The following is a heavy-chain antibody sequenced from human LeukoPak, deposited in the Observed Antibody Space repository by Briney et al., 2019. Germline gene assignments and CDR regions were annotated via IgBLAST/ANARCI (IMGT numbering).Heavy chain of an antibody. V-gene: IGHV3-23*01. J-gene: IGHJ4*02. D-gene: IGHD3-10*01. CDR3: AKGSYSGSGRYQWGVLDY. Sequence: GGSLRLPCAASGFTFSNYVMTWVRQAPGKGLEWVSSISCSGHSTPCADSVRGRFPIPGDNSKNTLQVYMSSLRAEDAAVYYCAKGSYSGSGRYQWGVLDYWGQGTMVAVSS. CDR1: GFTFSNYV. CDR2: ISCSGHST.